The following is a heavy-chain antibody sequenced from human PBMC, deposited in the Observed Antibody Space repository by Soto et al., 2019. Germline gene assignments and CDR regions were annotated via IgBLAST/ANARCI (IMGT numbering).Heavy chain of an antibody. CDR2: TSYDGSNK. V-gene: IGHV3-30-3*01. J-gene: IGHJ6*02. CDR1: GFAFSSYS. D-gene: IGHD1-1*01. CDR3: AREPIRNTFYCYGMDV. Sequence: QVQLVESGGGVVQPGRSLRLSCAASGFAFSSYSMHWFRQAPDQGLEWVAVTSYDGSNKYYADSVKGRFTISRDNYKNTLSLQMSSLRAEDTAVYYCAREPIRNTFYCYGMDVWGQGTTVTVSS.